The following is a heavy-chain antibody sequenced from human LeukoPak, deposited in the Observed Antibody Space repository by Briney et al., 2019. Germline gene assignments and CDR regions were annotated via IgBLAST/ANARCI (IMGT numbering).Heavy chain of an antibody. D-gene: IGHD6-19*01. CDR2: INPDSGGT. CDR1: GYTFTDYS. Sequence: ASVKVSCKASGYTFTDYSMHWVRQAPGQGLEWMGWINPDSGGTNYAQKFQGRVTMTRDTSISTAYMELSRLRSDDTAVYYCVREDTSGWTYWGQGTLVTVSS. J-gene: IGHJ4*02. CDR3: VREDTSGWTY. V-gene: IGHV1-2*02.